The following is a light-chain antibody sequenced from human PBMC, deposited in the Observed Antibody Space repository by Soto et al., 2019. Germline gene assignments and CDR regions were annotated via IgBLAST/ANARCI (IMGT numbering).Light chain of an antibody. Sequence: DIQMTQSPSTLSASVGDRVTITCRASQGIRSWLAWYQQKPGKAPKLLIYKASSLQGGVPSRFSGSGSGTEFTLTISSLQPDDFATYYCQQYNSFSYTFGQGTRLEIK. CDR3: QQYNSFSYT. CDR2: KAS. J-gene: IGKJ2*01. CDR1: QGIRSW. V-gene: IGKV1-5*03.